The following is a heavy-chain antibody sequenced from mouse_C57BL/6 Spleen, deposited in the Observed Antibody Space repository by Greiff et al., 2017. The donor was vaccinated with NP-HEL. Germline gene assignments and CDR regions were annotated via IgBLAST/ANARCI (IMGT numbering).Heavy chain of an antibody. D-gene: IGHD1-1*01. CDR2: IDPEDGDT. CDR1: GFNIKDYY. CDR3: TTAAYYGSSYWYFDV. Sequence: EVQLQQSGAELVRPGASVKLSCTASGFNIKDYYMHWVKQRPEQGLEWIGRIDPEDGDTEYAPKFQGKATLTADTSSNTAYLQLSSLTSEDTAVYYCTTAAYYGSSYWYFDVWGTGTTVTVSS. J-gene: IGHJ1*03. V-gene: IGHV14-1*01.